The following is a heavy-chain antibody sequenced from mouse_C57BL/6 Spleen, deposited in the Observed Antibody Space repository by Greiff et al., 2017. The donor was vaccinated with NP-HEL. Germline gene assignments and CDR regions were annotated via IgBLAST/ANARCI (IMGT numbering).Heavy chain of an antibody. V-gene: IGHV1-81*01. D-gene: IGHD1-1*01. CDR3: AREDVTTVVARGAWFAY. CDR2: IYPRSGNT. Sequence: QVQLKESGAELARPGASVKLSCKASGYTFTSYGISWVKQRTGQGLEWIGEIYPRSGNTYYNEKFKGKATLTADKSSSTAYMELRSLTSEDSAVYFCAREDVTTVVARGAWFAYWGQGTLVTVSA. CDR1: GYTFTSYG. J-gene: IGHJ3*01.